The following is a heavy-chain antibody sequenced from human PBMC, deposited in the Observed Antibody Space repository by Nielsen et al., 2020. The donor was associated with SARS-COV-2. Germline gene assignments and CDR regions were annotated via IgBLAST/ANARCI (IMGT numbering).Heavy chain of an antibody. V-gene: IGHV3-9*01. CDR3: AKDMSVAGDGMDV. Sequence: GGSLRLSCAASGFTFDDYAMHWVRHAPGKGLEWVSGISWNSGSIGYADSVKGRFTISRDNAKNSLYLQMNSLRAEDTALYYCAKDMSVAGDGMDVWGQGTTVTVSS. D-gene: IGHD6-19*01. CDR2: ISWNSGSI. CDR1: GFTFDDYA. J-gene: IGHJ6*02.